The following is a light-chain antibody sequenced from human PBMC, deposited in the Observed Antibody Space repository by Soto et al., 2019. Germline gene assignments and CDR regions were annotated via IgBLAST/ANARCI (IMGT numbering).Light chain of an antibody. J-gene: IGKJ4*01. CDR3: QQYKSYPLT. V-gene: IGKV1-16*02. CDR2: AAS. Sequence: DIPMTPSPSSLSASVGDRVTITCRASQDIINYLAWFRQKPGKAPKSLIYAASNLQSGVPSKFSGSGSGTDFTLTINSLEPEDFATYYCQQYKSYPLTFGGGTTVETK. CDR1: QDIINY.